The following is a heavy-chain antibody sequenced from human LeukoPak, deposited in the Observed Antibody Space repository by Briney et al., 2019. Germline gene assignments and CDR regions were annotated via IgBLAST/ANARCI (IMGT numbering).Heavy chain of an antibody. Sequence: SETLSLTCGVSGGSVSSTNWWTWIRQPPGKGLEWIGEVHLDGRTNFNPSLKSRLTMSVDLSENHVSLKLTSVAAADTAVYYCAREGGFYRPLDYSGQGTLVTVSS. CDR1: GGSVSSTNW. D-gene: IGHD6-25*01. J-gene: IGHJ4*02. CDR2: VHLDGRT. CDR3: AREGGFYRPLDY. V-gene: IGHV4-4*02.